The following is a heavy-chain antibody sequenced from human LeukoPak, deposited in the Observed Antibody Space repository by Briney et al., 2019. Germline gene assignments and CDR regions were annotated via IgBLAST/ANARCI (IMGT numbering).Heavy chain of an antibody. CDR3: ATGGRGSSDFDY. Sequence: EASVKVSCKVSGYTLTELSMHWVRQAPGKGLEWMGGFDPEDGETIYAQKFQGRVTMTEDTSTDTAYMELSSLRSEDTAVYYCATGGRGSSDFDYWGQGTLVTVSS. CDR1: GYTLTELS. CDR2: FDPEDGET. J-gene: IGHJ4*02. D-gene: IGHD6-6*01. V-gene: IGHV1-24*01.